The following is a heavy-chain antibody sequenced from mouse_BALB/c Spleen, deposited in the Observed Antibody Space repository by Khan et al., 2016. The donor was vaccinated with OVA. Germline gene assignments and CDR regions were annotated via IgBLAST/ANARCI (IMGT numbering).Heavy chain of an antibody. J-gene: IGHJ1*01. CDR3: ARYYGNYGWYFDV. Sequence: QVQLKESGPGLVAPSQSLSITCTVSGFSLTSYGVHRVRQPPGKGLEWLGVIWTGGSTNYNSALMSRLSISKDNSKSQVFLKMNSLQTDDTAMYYCARYYGNYGWYFDVWGAGTTVTVSS. D-gene: IGHD2-1*01. CDR2: IWTGGST. V-gene: IGHV2-9*02. CDR1: GFSLTSYG.